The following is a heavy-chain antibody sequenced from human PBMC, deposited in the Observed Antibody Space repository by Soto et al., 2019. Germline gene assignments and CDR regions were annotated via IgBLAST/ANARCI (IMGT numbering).Heavy chain of an antibody. Sequence: QVQLQESGPGLVKPSQTLSLTCTVSGASISGGDYYWTWIRQPAGKGLEWIGSIYYTGNTYSNPSLESRLSISVDPSNNQFALRLTAVSAADTAIYYCARATYDSSTYYLDYWGQGTLVTVSS. J-gene: IGHJ4*02. D-gene: IGHD3-22*01. V-gene: IGHV4-30-4*01. CDR3: ARATYDSSTYYLDY. CDR1: GASISGGDYY. CDR2: IYYTGNT.